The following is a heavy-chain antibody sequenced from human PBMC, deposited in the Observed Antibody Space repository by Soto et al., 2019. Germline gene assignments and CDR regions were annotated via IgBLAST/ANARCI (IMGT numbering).Heavy chain of an antibody. J-gene: IGHJ4*02. D-gene: IGHD3-10*01. CDR3: ARGIPNTYGSGSYLDY. Sequence: QVQLVESGGGVVQTGRSLRLSCAASGFTFSSYGMHWVRQAPGKGLEWVAVIWYDGSNKYYADSVKGRFTISRDNSKNTLYLQMNSLRAEDTAVYYCARGIPNTYGSGSYLDYWGQGTLVTVSS. V-gene: IGHV3-33*01. CDR1: GFTFSSYG. CDR2: IWYDGSNK.